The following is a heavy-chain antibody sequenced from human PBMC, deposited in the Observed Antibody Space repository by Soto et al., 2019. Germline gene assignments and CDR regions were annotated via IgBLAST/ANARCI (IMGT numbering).Heavy chain of an antibody. CDR2: ISSTTNYI. CDR3: ARESEDLTSNFDY. CDR1: GFTFTRYS. Sequence: LRLSCAASGFTFTRYSMNWVRQAPGKGLEWVSSISSTTNYIYCGDSMKGRFTISRDNAKNSLYLEMNSLRAEDTAVYYCARESEDLTSNFDYWGQGTLVTVSS. J-gene: IGHJ4*02. V-gene: IGHV3-21*06.